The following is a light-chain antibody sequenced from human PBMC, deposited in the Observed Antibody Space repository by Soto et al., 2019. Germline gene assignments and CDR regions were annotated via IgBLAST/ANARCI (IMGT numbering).Light chain of an antibody. V-gene: IGKV3-20*01. CDR2: GAS. CDR1: QSVRSSY. Sequence: EIVLTQSPDILSLSPGERATLSCRASQSVRSSYLAWYQQRPGQAPRLLIYGASSRATVIPDRFSGDGSGTDFTLTISRLEPEDFAVYYCQQYGSSPGYTFGQGTKLEIK. CDR3: QQYGSSPGYT. J-gene: IGKJ2*01.